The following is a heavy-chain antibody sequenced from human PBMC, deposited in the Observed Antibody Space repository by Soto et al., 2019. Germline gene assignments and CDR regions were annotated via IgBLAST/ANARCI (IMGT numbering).Heavy chain of an antibody. CDR2: IDPSDSYT. CDR3: ASLIDYDILTGYGMDV. V-gene: IGHV5-10-1*01. D-gene: IGHD3-9*01. Sequence: GESLKICCKGSGYSFTSYWISWVRQMPGKGLEWMGRIDPSDSYTNYSPSFQGHVTISADKSISTAYLQWSSLKASDTAMYYCASLIDYDILTGYGMDVWGQGTTVTVSS. J-gene: IGHJ6*02. CDR1: GYSFTSYW.